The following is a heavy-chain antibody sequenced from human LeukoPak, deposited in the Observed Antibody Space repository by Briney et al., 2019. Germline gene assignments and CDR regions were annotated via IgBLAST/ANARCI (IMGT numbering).Heavy chain of an antibody. CDR3: ARGGGASITIFGVVTRRPNYFDY. CDR2: INHSGST. Sequence: PSETLSLTCAVYGGSFSGYYWSWIRQPPGKGLEWIGEINHSGSTNYNPSLKSRVTISVDTSKNQFSLKLSSVTAADTAVYYCARGGGASITIFGVVTRRPNYFDYWGQGTLVTVSS. J-gene: IGHJ4*02. CDR1: GGSFSGYY. V-gene: IGHV4-34*01. D-gene: IGHD3-3*01.